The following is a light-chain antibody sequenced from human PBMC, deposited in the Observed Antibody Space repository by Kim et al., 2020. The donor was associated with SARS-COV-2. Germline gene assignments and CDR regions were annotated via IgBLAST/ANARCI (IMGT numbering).Light chain of an antibody. Sequence: LSPGESPTLPRGASQSVRQYLAWHPQTPAQAPRLLIYDILHSATGTTDRFSGSGSGTDLTLPMRRPEPEDFAVYYSEKRSHGPRPFGQGTKVDI. CDR1: QSVRQY. CDR2: DIL. V-gene: IGKV3-11*01. CDR3: EKRSHGPRP. J-gene: IGKJ1*01.